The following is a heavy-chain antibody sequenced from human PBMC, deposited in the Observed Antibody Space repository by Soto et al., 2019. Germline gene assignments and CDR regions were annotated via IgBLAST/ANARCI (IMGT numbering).Heavy chain of an antibody. D-gene: IGHD3-10*01. CDR3: ARGRGGLWFGELFWNFDY. CDR1: GFTFSSYA. V-gene: IGHV3-23*01. CDR2: ISGSGGST. J-gene: IGHJ4*02. Sequence: GGSLRLSCAASGFTFSSYAMSWVRQAPGKGLEWVSAISGSGGSTYYADSVKGRFTISRDNSKNTLYLQMNSLRAEDTAVYYCARGRGGLWFGELFWNFDYWGQGTLVTVSS.